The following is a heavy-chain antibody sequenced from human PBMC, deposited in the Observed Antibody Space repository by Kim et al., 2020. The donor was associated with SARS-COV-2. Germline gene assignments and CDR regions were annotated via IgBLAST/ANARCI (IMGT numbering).Heavy chain of an antibody. Sequence: GGSLRLSCAASGFTFSSYTMSWVRQAPGNGLEWVSTITGAGGATKYSDAVEGRFTISRDNSRNTLFLQMNSLRAEDSAVYYCAKPLLMDYYDGRGSEFWG. J-gene: IGHJ2*01. CDR2: ITGAGGAT. V-gene: IGHV3-23*01. D-gene: IGHD3-22*01. CDR3: AKPLLMDYYDGRGSEF. CDR1: GFTFSSYT.